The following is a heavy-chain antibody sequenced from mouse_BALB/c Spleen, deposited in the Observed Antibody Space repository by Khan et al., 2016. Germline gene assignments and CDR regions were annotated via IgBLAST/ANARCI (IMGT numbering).Heavy chain of an antibody. Sequence: QVQLQQSGAELMKPGASVKISCKATGYTFSSYWIEWVKQRPGHGLEWIGEILPVSGSTNYNEKFKGKATFTADTSSNTAYMQLSSLKSEDSAVYYCARGITTGTSDDCGRGTTLTVAS. CDR3: ARGITTGTSDD. J-gene: IGHJ2*01. CDR1: GYTFSSYW. V-gene: IGHV1-9*01. CDR2: ILPVSGST. D-gene: IGHD1-2*01.